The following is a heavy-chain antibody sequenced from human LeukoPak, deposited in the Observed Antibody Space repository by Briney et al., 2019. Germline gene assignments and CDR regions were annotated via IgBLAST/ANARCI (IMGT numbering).Heavy chain of an antibody. CDR3: ARDRLWFGELFSPGWFDP. CDR1: GFTFSSCG. Sequence: GRSLRLSCAASGFTFSSCGMHWVRQAPGKGLEWVAVIWYDGSNKYYADSVKGRFTISRDNSKNTLYLQMNSLRAEDTAVYYCARDRLWFGELFSPGWFDPWGQGTLVTVSS. J-gene: IGHJ5*02. CDR2: IWYDGSNK. D-gene: IGHD3-10*01. V-gene: IGHV3-33*01.